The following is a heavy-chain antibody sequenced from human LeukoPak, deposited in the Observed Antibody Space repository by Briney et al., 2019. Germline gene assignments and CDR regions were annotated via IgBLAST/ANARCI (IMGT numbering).Heavy chain of an antibody. CDR1: GFTFGDYA. D-gene: IGHD5-24*01. CDR3: TRDLRDGYDAPFDY. Sequence: GGSLRLSCTASGFTFGDYAMSWFRQAPGKGLEWVGFIRSKAYGGTTEYAASVKGRFTISRDDSKSIAYLQMNSLKTEDTAVYYCTRDLRDGYDAPFDYWGQGTLVTVSS. V-gene: IGHV3-49*03. CDR2: IRSKAYGGTT. J-gene: IGHJ4*02.